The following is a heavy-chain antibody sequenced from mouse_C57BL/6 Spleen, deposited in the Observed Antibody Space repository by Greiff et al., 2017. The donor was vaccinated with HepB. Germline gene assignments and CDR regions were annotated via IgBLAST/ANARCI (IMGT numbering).Heavy chain of an antibody. CDR1: GFNIKDDY. V-gene: IGHV14-4*01. CDR3: TTGPRGFAY. Sequence: VQLQQSGAELVRPGASVKLSCTASGFNIKDDYMHWVKQRPGQGLEWIGWIDPENGDTEYASKIQGKATITADTSANTAYLQLSSLTCEDTAVYYCTTGPRGFAYWGQGTLVTVSA. D-gene: IGHD3-3*01. J-gene: IGHJ3*01. CDR2: IDPENGDT.